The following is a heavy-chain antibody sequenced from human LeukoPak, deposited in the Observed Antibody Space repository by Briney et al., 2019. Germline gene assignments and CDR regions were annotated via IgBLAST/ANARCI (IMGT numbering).Heavy chain of an antibody. CDR2: ISYDGSNK. V-gene: IGHV3-30-3*01. D-gene: IGHD3-22*01. J-gene: IGHJ4*02. CDR1: GFTCSSYA. Sequence: GGALRLSCAASGFTCSSYAMHLVRQAPGKGLEWVAVISYDGSNKYYADSVKGRFTISRDNSKNTLYLQMNSLRAEDTAVYYCARGSYYYDSSGYNELFDYWGQGTLVTVSS. CDR3: ARGSYYYDSSGYNELFDY.